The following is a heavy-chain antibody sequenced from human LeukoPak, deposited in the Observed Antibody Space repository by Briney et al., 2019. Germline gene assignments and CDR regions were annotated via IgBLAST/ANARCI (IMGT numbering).Heavy chain of an antibody. D-gene: IGHD3-10*01. J-gene: IGHJ4*02. CDR1: GFTFSSYG. V-gene: IGHV3-33*06. CDR2: IWYDGSDK. Sequence: GGSLRLSCAASGFTFSSYGMHWVRQAPGKGLEWVAVIWYDGSDKYYADSVKGRFTISRDNSKNTLYLQMNSLRAEDTAVYYCAKDFGRFGELLSYYFDYWGQGTLVTVSS. CDR3: AKDFGRFGELLSYYFDY.